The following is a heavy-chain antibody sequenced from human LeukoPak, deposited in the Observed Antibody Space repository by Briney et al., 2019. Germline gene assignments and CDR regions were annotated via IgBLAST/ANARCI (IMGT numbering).Heavy chain of an antibody. CDR2: ITASGDST. V-gene: IGHV3-23*01. J-gene: IGHJ3*02. CDR3: AKEIDTLGTNAFDI. Sequence: PGGSLRLSCAASGFTFSSYAMSWVRQAPGKGLEWVSAITASGDSTYYVDSVKGRFTISRDNSKNTLYLQMNSPRTEDTALYYCAKEIDTLGTNAFDIWGQGTIVTVSS. CDR1: GFTFSSYA. D-gene: IGHD2-15*01.